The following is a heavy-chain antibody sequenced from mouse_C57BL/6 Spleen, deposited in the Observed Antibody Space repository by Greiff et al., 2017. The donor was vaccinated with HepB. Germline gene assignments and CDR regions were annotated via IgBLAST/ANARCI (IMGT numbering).Heavy chain of an antibody. Sequence: ESGPGLVKPSQSLSLTCSVTGYSITSGYYWNWIRQFPGNKLEWMGYISYDGSNNYNPSLKNRISITRDTSKNQFFLKLNSVTTEDTATYYCAIYYDYDGEGLFAYWGQGTLVTVSA. CDR1: GYSITSGYY. V-gene: IGHV3-6*01. J-gene: IGHJ3*01. CDR3: AIYYDYDGEGLFAY. D-gene: IGHD2-4*01. CDR2: ISYDGSN.